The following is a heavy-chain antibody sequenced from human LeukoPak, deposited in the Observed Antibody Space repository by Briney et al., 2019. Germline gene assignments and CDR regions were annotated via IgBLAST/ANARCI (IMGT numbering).Heavy chain of an antibody. J-gene: IGHJ5*02. D-gene: IGHD3-22*01. CDR3: ARDYYGP. CDR2: IYTSGST. V-gene: IGHV4-39*07. Sequence: SETLSLTCTVSGGSISSSGYYWGWIRQPPGKGLEWIGRIYTSGSTNYNPSLKSRVTMSVDTSKNQFSLRLSSVTAADTAVYYCARDYYGPWGQGTLVTVSS. CDR1: GGSISSSGYY.